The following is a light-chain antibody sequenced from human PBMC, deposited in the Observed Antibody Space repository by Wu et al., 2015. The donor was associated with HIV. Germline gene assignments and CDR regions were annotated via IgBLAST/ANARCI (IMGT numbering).Light chain of an antibody. CDR1: QTVSNNY. V-gene: IGKV3-20*01. CDR3: QQYGDTPLT. J-gene: IGKJ4*01. Sequence: EIVLTQSPGTLSLSAGESATLSCRASQTVSNNYLAWYQQKPGQAPRLLTYGASSRATGIPDRFSGSGSGTDFTLTISRLEPEDFVVYYCQQYGDTPLTFGGGTKVEIK. CDR2: GAS.